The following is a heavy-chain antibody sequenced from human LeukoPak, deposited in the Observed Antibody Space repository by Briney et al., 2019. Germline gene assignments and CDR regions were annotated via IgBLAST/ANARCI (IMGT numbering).Heavy chain of an antibody. J-gene: IGHJ4*02. CDR1: GFTFDDYA. CDR3: AKGGDPDYYDSLDY. CDR2: ISWNSGSI. Sequence: PGRSLRLSCAASGFTFDDYAMHWVRQAPGKGLEWVSGISWNSGSIGYADSVKGRFTISRDNAKNSLYLQMNSLRAEDVALYYCAKGGDPDYYDSLDYWGQGTLVTVSS. D-gene: IGHD3-22*01. V-gene: IGHV3-9*03.